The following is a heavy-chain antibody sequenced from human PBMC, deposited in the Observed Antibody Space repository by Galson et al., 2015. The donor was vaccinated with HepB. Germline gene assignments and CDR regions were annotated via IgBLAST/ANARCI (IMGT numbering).Heavy chain of an antibody. CDR2: INQDGSEK. J-gene: IGHJ4*02. Sequence: SLRLSCAASGFIFSTYWMTWVRQAPGKGLEWVASINQDGSEKYYVDSVKGRFSISRDNAKNSLYLQMDSLRVEDSAVYYCTRDLEEGDSYLSDYWGQGTLVTVSS. V-gene: IGHV3-7*01. CDR1: GFIFSTYW. CDR3: TRDLEEGDSYLSDY. D-gene: IGHD2-21*02.